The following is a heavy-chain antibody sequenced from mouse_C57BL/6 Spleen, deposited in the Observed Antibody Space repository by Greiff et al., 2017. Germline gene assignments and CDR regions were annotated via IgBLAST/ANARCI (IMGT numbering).Heavy chain of an antibody. CDR1: GYAFSSSW. CDR3: ARKGVVATDWYFDV. V-gene: IGHV1-82*01. CDR2: IYPGDGDT. Sequence: VQLQQSGPELVKPGASVKISCKASGYAFSSSWMNWVKQRPGKGLEWIGRIYPGDGDTNYNGKFKGKATLTADKSSSTAYMQLSSLTSEDSAVYFCARKGVVATDWYFDVWGTGTTVTVSS. J-gene: IGHJ1*03. D-gene: IGHD1-1*01.